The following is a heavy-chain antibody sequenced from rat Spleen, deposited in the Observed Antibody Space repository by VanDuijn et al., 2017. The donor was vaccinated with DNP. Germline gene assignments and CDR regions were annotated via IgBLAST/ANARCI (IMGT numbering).Heavy chain of an antibody. V-gene: IGHV4-2*01. D-gene: IGHD1-9*01. CDR1: GFNFNDHW. CDR2: INKDSSTI. CDR3: ARLGYYGYKDF. Sequence: EVKLVESGGGLVQPGRSLKLSCAVSGFNFNDHWMGWVRQAPGKGLEWIGEINKDSSTIKYNPSLKDKFTISRDSAQKTLYLQMSKLGSGDTAIYYCARLGYYGYKDFWGQGVRVTVAS. J-gene: IGHJ2*01.